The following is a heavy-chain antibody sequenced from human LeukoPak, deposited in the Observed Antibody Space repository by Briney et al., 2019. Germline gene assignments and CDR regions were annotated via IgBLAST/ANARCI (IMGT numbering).Heavy chain of an antibody. V-gene: IGHV3-48*02. CDR2: ISSSTSTI. CDR3: ARDYSGISPHWFDP. D-gene: IGHD1-26*01. J-gene: IGHJ5*02. Sequence: GGSLRLSCAASGFTFSSYSMNWVRQAPGKGLEWVSYISSSTSTIYYADSVKGRFTISRDNGKNSLYLQTNSLRDEDTAFYYCARDYSGISPHWFDPWGQGTLVTVSS. CDR1: GFTFSSYS.